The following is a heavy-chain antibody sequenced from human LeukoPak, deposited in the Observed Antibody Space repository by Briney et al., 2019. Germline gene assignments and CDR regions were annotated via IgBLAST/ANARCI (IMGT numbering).Heavy chain of an antibody. CDR2: IYYSGST. CDR1: GGSISSSSYY. D-gene: IGHD6-13*01. CDR3: ARVGARSCFDY. V-gene: IGHV4-39*07. J-gene: IGHJ4*02. Sequence: PSETLSLTCTVSGGSISSSSYYWGWIRQPPGKGLEWIGSIYYSGSTYYNPSLKSRVTISVDRSKNQFSLKLSSVTAADTAVYYCARVGARSCFDYWGQGTLVTVSS.